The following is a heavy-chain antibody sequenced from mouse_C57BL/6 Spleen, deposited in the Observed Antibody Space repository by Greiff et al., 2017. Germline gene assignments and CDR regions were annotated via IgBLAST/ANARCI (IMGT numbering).Heavy chain of an antibody. CDR3: AITTVVDQIYYAMDY. CDR2: FHPYNDDT. D-gene: IGHD1-1*01. V-gene: IGHV1-47*01. CDR1: GYTFTTYP. J-gene: IGHJ4*01. Sequence: VQRVESGAELVKPGASVKMSCKASGYTFTTYPIEWMKQTHGKSLEWIGNFHPYNDDTKYNEKFKGKATLTVEKSSSTVYLELSRLTSDDSAVYYCAITTVVDQIYYAMDYWGQGTSVTVSS.